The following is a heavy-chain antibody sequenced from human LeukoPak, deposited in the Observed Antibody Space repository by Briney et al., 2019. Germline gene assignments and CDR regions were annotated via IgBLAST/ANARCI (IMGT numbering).Heavy chain of an antibody. V-gene: IGHV4-59*01. CDR3: ARDGAGMTGTDLDY. CDR1: GGSISSYY. CDR2: IYYSGST. D-gene: IGHD3-9*01. J-gene: IGHJ4*02. Sequence: SETLSLTCTVSGGSISSYYWSWIRQPPGKGLEWIGYIYYSGSTNYNPSLKSRVTISVDTSKNQFSLKLSSVTAADTAVYYCARDGAGMTGTDLDYWGQGILATVSS.